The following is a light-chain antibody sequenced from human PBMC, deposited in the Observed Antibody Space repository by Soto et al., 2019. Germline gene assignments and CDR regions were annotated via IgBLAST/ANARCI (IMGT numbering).Light chain of an antibody. CDR2: VAS. V-gene: IGKV3-20*01. CDR3: QQYGSSPMCT. CDR1: ESISNSY. J-gene: IGKJ2*02. Sequence: EIVLTQSPGTLSLSPGERATLSCRASESISNSYLAWYQQKPGQAPRVLIYVASTRATSIPARFSGSGSGTDFTLTISRLEPEDFALYYCQQYGSSPMCTFGQGTKLEIK.